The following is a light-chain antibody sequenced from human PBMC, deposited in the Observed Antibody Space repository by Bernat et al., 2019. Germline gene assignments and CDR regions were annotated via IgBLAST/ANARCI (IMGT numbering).Light chain of an antibody. CDR2: AAS. J-gene: IGKJ2*01. CDR1: QGVSSY. CDR3: QQYYSYPYT. V-gene: IGKV1-8*01. Sequence: AIRMTQSPSSFSASTGDRVAITCRASQGVSSYLAWYQQKPGKAPKLLMYAASTLQSGVPSRFSGSGPGTDFTLTISCLQSEDFATYYCQQYYSYPYTFGQGTKLEIK.